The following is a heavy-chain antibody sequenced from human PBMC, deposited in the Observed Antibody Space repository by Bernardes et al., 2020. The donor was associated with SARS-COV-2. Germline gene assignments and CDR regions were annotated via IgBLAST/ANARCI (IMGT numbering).Heavy chain of an antibody. V-gene: IGHV3-23*01. CDR2: ISGSGGST. Sequence: GGSLRLSCVGSGFIFDSYAMSWVRQAPGKGLEWVSGISGSGGSTSYADSVKGRFTISRDNSKNTLYLQMNSLRAEDMAVYYCASPGANFYYYYGMDVWGQGTTVTVSS. J-gene: IGHJ6*02. CDR1: GFIFDSYA. CDR3: ASPGANFYYYYGMDV. D-gene: IGHD1-26*01.